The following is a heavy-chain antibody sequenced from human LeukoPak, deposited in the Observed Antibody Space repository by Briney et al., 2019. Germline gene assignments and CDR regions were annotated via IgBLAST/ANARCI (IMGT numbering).Heavy chain of an antibody. Sequence: GGSLRLSCAASGFTYSSYAMHWVRQAPGKGLEWVAVISYDGSNKYYADSVKGRFTISRDNSKNTLYLQMNSLRAEDTAVYYCARDLYSSSWYAFDIWGQGTMVTVSS. D-gene: IGHD6-13*01. CDR1: GFTYSSYA. J-gene: IGHJ3*02. CDR3: ARDLYSSSWYAFDI. V-gene: IGHV3-30-3*01. CDR2: ISYDGSNK.